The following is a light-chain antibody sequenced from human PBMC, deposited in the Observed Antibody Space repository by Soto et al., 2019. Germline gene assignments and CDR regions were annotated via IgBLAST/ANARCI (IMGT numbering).Light chain of an antibody. CDR3: QQRSNWPPGYT. Sequence: IVLTQSPATLSLSPGERATLSCRASQSVSSYLAWYQQKPGQAPRLLIYDASNRATGIPARFSGSGSGADFTLTISSLEPGDFAVYYCQQRSNWPPGYTFGQGTKLEIK. CDR1: QSVSSY. J-gene: IGKJ2*01. CDR2: DAS. V-gene: IGKV3-11*01.